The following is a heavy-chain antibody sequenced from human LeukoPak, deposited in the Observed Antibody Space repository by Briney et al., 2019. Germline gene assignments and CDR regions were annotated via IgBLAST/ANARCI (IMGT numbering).Heavy chain of an antibody. CDR2: INPSGGST. V-gene: IGHV1-46*01. CDR1: GNTFTTAQ. J-gene: IGHJ4*02. CDR3: AREYGTGGLDY. Sequence: ASVKVSCKASGNTFTTAQMHWVRQAPGQGLEWMGIINPSGGSTSYAQKFQGRITMTRDTSTGTVCMELSSLRSEDTALYYCAREYGTGGLDYWGQGTLVTVSS. D-gene: IGHD2-8*02.